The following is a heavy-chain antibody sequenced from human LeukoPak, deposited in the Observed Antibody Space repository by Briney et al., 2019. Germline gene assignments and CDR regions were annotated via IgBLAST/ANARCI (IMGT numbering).Heavy chain of an antibody. CDR2: FDYSGNT. V-gene: IGHV4-59*01. CDR1: GGSISTYY. Sequence: SETLSLTCTVSGGSISTYYWSWVRRPAGKGLEWMGYFDYSGNTNHYPSPKSRVTMSVATSTNQFSLKLSSVTAADTAVYYCARVGVPYGMDVWGQGTTVTVSS. J-gene: IGHJ6*02. D-gene: IGHD3-10*01. CDR3: ARVGVPYGMDV.